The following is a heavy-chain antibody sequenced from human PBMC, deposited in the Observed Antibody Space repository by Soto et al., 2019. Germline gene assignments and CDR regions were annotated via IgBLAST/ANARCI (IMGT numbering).Heavy chain of an antibody. V-gene: IGHV3-23*01. CDR1: GFPLSTYG. CDR2: ITGTGGDT. CDR3: ARIRGYWYGLDV. Sequence: EVQLLESGGGLVQPGGSLRLSCAASGFPLSTYGMSWVRQAPGKGLEWVSSITGTGGDTYYANSVKGRFTSSRDNSNNMRYLQMNCLGVEDTAVYYCARIRGYWYGLDVWGQGNTITVSS. J-gene: IGHJ6*01.